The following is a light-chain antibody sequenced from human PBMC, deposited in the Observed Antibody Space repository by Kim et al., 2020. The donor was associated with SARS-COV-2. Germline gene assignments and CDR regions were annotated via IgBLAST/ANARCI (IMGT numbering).Light chain of an antibody. V-gene: IGLV3-25*03. CDR1: ALPKQY. Sequence: SYELTQPPSVSVSPGQTARITCSGDALPKQYTYWYQQKPGQAPLLIIYKDSQRPSGIPERFSGSSSGATVTLTISEVQAEDEADYHCQSADSSSTVVFGGGTRLTVL. CDR2: KDS. J-gene: IGLJ2*01. CDR3: QSADSSSTVV.